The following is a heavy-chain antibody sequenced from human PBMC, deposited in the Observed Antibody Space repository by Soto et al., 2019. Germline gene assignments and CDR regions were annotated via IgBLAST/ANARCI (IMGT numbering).Heavy chain of an antibody. Sequence: PSQTLSLTCGLSGDSVSSNSAAWNWLRQSPSRGLEWLGRTYYRSKWYNDYAVSVESRITINPDTSKNHFSLQLNFLTPEDTAVYFCARGEQYSGRIFDYWGQGTLVTVS. V-gene: IGHV6-1*01. CDR1: GDSVSSNSAA. CDR2: TYYRSKWYN. J-gene: IGHJ4*02. CDR3: ARGEQYSGRIFDY. D-gene: IGHD1-26*01.